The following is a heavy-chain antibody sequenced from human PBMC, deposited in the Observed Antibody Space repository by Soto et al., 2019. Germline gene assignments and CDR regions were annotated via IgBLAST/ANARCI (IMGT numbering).Heavy chain of an antibody. J-gene: IGHJ6*02. CDR3: ARDLRFQGHDYADYLGYGMDV. Sequence: PSETLSLTCTVSGGSISTYYWSWIRQPPGKGLEWIGYIYYRGSTNYNPSLKNRVTILADTSKNQLSLNLSSVTTADTAVYYCARDLRFQGHDYADYLGYGMDVWGQGTTVTVSS. CDR2: IYYRGST. CDR1: GGSISTYY. V-gene: IGHV4-59*01. D-gene: IGHD4-17*01.